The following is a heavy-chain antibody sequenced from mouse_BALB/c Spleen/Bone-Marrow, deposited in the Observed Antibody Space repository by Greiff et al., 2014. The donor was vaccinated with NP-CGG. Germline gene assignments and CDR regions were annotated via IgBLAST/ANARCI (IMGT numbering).Heavy chain of an antibody. V-gene: IGHV5-6-5*01. J-gene: IGHJ2*01. D-gene: IGHD1-1*01. CDR3: ARVGITTVDY. Sequence: EVQVVESGGGLVKPGGSLKLSCAASGFTFSSYAMSWVRQTPEKRLEWVASISSGGSTYYSDSVKGRFTISRDNARNILYLQMSSLRSEDTAMYYCARVGITTVDYWGQGTTLTVSS. CDR1: GFTFSSYA. CDR2: ISSGGST.